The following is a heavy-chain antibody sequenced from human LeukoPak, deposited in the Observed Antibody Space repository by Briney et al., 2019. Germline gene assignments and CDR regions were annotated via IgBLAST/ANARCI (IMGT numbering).Heavy chain of an antibody. CDR1: GYTLTELS. V-gene: IGHV1-24*01. CDR2: FDPEDGET. D-gene: IGHD7-27*01. CDR3: ATSTLGGWFDP. J-gene: IGHJ5*02. Sequence: ASVKVSCKVSGYTLTELSMHWVRPAPGKGLEWMGGFDPEDGETIYAQKFQGRVTMTEDTSTDTAYMELSSLRAEDTAVYYCATSTLGGWFDPWGQGTLVTVSS.